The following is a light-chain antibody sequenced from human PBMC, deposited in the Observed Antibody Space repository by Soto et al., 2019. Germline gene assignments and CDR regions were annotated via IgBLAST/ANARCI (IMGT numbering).Light chain of an antibody. CDR3: QQYNNWPRT. CDR2: GAS. CDR1: QGIGDT. V-gene: IGKV3-15*01. J-gene: IGKJ1*01. Sequence: EVLMTQSPATLSVSPAEVFTLSCRASQGIGDTLAWYQHKPGQAPRLLIYGASTRATGIPARFSGSGSGTEFTLTISSLQSEDFAVYYCQQYNNWPRTFGQGTKVDIK.